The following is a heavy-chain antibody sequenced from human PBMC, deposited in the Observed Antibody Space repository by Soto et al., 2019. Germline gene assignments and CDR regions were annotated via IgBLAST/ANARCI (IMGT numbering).Heavy chain of an antibody. D-gene: IGHD3-22*01. J-gene: IGHJ4*02. CDR3: AKGGPYYYDSSGSYEY. Sequence: EVQLLESGGGLVQPGGSLRLSCAASGFTFSSYAMSWVRQAPGKGLEWVSAISGSGGSTYYADSVKGRFTISRDNSKNTLYLQMNSLRAEDTAVYYCAKGGPYYYDSSGSYEYWGQGPLVTVSS. CDR2: ISGSGGST. CDR1: GFTFSSYA. V-gene: IGHV3-23*01.